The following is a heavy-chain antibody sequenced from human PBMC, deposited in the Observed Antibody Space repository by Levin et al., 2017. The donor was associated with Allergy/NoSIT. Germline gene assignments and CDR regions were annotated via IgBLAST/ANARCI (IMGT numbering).Heavy chain of an antibody. V-gene: IGHV5-10-1*01. CDR3: ARLYSYGSGSYYNDLDY. D-gene: IGHD3-10*01. Sequence: GESLKISCKGSGYSFTSYWISWVRQMPGKGLEWIGRIDPSDSYTNYSPSFQGHVTISADKSISTAYLQWSSLKASDTAMYYCARLYSYGSGSYYNDLDYWGQGTLVTVSS. CDR2: IDPSDSYT. J-gene: IGHJ4*02. CDR1: GYSFTSYW.